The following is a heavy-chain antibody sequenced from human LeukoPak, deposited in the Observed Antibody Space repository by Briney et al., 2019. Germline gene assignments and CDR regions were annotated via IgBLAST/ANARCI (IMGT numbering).Heavy chain of an antibody. CDR1: GFTFSSCG. CDR3: ATETIGRHYDY. CDR2: IGPTGTDR. D-gene: IGHD1-14*01. V-gene: IGHV3-21*01. Sequence: GGSLRLSCAASGFTFSSCGFNWVRQAPGKGLAWVSSIGPTGTDRYYADSVRGRFTISRDNAKNSMYLQMDSLRDEDTAVYYCATETIGRHYDYWGQGTLLTVSS. J-gene: IGHJ4*02.